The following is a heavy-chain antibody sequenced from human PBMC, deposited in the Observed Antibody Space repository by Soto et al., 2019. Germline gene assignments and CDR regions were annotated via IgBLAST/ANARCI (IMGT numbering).Heavy chain of an antibody. CDR1: GFTFSSYG. J-gene: IGHJ6*01. D-gene: IGHD2-2*01. Sequence: SGGSLRLSCAASGFTFSSYGMHWVRQAPGKGLEWVAVIWYDGSNKYYAASVKGRFTISRDNSKNKLYLQMNSLRAEDTAVYYCASAGSSCYLHYYYRMDLCAQATTVTVTA. CDR3: ASAGSSCYLHYYYRMDL. CDR2: IWYDGSNK. V-gene: IGHV3-33*01.